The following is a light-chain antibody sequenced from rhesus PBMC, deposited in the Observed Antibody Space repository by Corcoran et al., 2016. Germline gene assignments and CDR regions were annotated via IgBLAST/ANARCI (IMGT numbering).Light chain of an antibody. V-gene: IGKV1-44*01. Sequence: DIQMTQSPSALSASVGDRVTISCRASQNIYSNLAWYQQKPGKAPNLLISAASSLETGIPSRFSGSGAGSDFTFTISSLQPEDSASYYCQHYYNNPFTFGPGTKLDIK. CDR1: QNIYSN. CDR3: QHYYNNPFT. CDR2: AAS. J-gene: IGKJ3*01.